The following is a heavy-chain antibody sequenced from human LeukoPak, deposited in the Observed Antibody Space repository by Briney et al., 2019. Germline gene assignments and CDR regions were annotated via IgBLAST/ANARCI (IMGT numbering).Heavy chain of an antibody. Sequence: SETLSLTCSVSGGSVRSYYWTWIRQPPGKGLEWIGYIHHSGNTNYNPSLKSRVTISVDTSKNQLSLRVSSVTVTDTALYYCARLGRTNGYPPKYYYGMDVWGQGTTVSVSS. J-gene: IGHJ6*02. D-gene: IGHD5-24*01. CDR1: GGSVRSYY. CDR3: ARLGRTNGYPPKYYYGMDV. V-gene: IGHV4-59*08. CDR2: IHHSGNT.